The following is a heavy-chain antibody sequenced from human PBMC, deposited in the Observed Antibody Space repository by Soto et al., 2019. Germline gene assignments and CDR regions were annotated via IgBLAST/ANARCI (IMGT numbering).Heavy chain of an antibody. V-gene: IGHV1-18*01. CDR2: ISPYRGNT. CDR1: GYTFINYG. J-gene: IGHJ6*02. Sequence: QVQLVQSGAEVKKPGASVKVSCKASGYTFINYGISWVRQAPGQGLEWMGWISPYRGNTNYAQKFQGRVTMTSDTSTTTAYMELRSLRSDDTGVYYCPIRIVPSVYYGMDVWGQGTTVTVSS. CDR3: PIRIVPSVYYGMDV. D-gene: IGHD2-2*01.